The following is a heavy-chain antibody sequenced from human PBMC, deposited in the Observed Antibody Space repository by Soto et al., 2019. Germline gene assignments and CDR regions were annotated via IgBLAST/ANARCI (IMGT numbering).Heavy chain of an antibody. V-gene: IGHV3-23*01. CDR2: ISGSGGST. CDR1: GFTFSKNT. CDR3: AKDRSARYCSGGSCYGPDYYYYMDV. J-gene: IGHJ6*03. Sequence: RGGSLRLAYTSSGFTFSKNTMSWIRQAPGKGLEWVSAISGSGGSTYYADSVKGRFTISRDNAQNTLYLQMNSLRAEDTAVYYCAKDRSARYCSGGSCYGPDYYYYMDVWGKGTTVTV. D-gene: IGHD2-15*01.